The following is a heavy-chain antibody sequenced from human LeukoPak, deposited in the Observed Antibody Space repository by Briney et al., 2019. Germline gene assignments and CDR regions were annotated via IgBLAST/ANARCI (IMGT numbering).Heavy chain of an antibody. Sequence: ASVKVSCKASGGTFSSYAISWVRQAPGQGLEWMGGIIPIFGTANYAQKFQGRVTITTDESTSTAYMELSSLRSEDTAVYYFARGRDDSSGYYFSDYWGQGTLVTVSS. J-gene: IGHJ4*02. CDR2: IIPIFGTA. V-gene: IGHV1-69*05. CDR1: GGTFSSYA. D-gene: IGHD3-22*01. CDR3: ARGRDDSSGYYFSDY.